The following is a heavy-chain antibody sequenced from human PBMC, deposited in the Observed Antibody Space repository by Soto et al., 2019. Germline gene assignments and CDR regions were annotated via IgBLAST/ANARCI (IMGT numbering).Heavy chain of an antibody. V-gene: IGHV3-30*03. D-gene: IGHD1-26*01. CDR2: ISYDGSNY. CDR1: GFIFSSYG. J-gene: IGHJ5*02. CDR3: ARGGSYYFSWFDP. Sequence: PGGSLRLSCVASGFIFSSYGMHWVRQAPGKGLEWVAVISYDGSNYYHAGSVKGRFTISRDNSKNTLYLQMNSLRAEDTAVYYCARGGSYYFSWFDPWGQGTLVTVSS.